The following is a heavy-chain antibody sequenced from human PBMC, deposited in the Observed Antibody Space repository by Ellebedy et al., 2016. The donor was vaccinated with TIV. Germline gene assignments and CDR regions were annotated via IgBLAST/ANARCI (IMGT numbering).Heavy chain of an antibody. Sequence: GESLKISCAASGFTFSSYWMSWVRRVPGRGLEWVANINRQDRSETYYVDSVKGRFTISRDNAKNSLYLQMNSLGAEDTAVYYCARDDGYRTVDYWGQGTLVTVSS. V-gene: IGHV3-7*01. D-gene: IGHD1-14*01. CDR2: INRQDRSET. CDR3: ARDDGYRTVDY. CDR1: GFTFSSYW. J-gene: IGHJ4*02.